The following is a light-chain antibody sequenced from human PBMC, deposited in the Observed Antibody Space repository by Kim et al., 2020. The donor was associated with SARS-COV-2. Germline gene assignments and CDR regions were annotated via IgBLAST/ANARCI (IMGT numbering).Light chain of an antibody. CDR2: GDT. Sequence: QSVLTQPPSVSGAPGQGVTIPCTGSSSNLGTGHDVHRYQQVPGTAPKVVIYGDTNRPSGVPDRFSGSKSGTTAYLAITGLQAEDEADYYCQSYDGGLSAAVFGGGTPLTVL. CDR3: QSYDGGLSAAV. V-gene: IGLV1-40*01. CDR1: SSNLGTGHD. J-gene: IGLJ2*01.